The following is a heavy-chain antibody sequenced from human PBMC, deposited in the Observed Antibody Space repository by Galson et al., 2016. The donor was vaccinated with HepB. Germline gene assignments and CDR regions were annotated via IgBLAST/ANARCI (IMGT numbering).Heavy chain of an antibody. CDR2: INSGGTT. CDR3: AKGVPNAFDP. CDR1: GFTFSGYG. V-gene: IGHV3-23*01. J-gene: IGHJ5*02. Sequence: SLRLSCAASGFTFSGYGMSWVRQAPGKGLEWVSAINSGGTTFYADSVTGRSTISRDNSKNTLYLQMNSLRAEDTAVYYCAKGVPNAFDPWGQGTLVTVSS. D-gene: IGHD2-8*01.